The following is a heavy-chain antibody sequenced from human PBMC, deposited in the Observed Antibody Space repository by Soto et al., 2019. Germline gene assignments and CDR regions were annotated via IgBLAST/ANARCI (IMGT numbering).Heavy chain of an antibody. CDR1: GFTFSDHY. D-gene: IGHD6-13*01. J-gene: IGHJ3*02. CDR3: SRARSSSWGLDASDI. V-gene: IGHV3-72*01. Sequence: EVQLVESGGGLVQPGGSLRLSCAASGFTFSDHYMDWVRQAPGKGLEWVGRTRNKANKYTTEYAASVKDRFTISRDDSQSSLYLQMNSLKTEDTAMYYCSRARSSSWGLDASDIWGQGTMVTVS. CDR2: TRNKANKYTT.